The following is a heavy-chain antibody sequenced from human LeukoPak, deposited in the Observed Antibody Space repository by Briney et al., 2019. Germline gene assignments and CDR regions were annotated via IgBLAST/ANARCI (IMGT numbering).Heavy chain of an antibody. CDR3: PRGGQYVLHYDSSGYPPRGH. J-gene: IGHJ4*02. CDR1: AYTFTCYY. Sequence: ASVTVSCTASAYTFTCYYMHWVRQAPGQGLEWMGWINPNSGGTNYAQKFQGRVTMTRDTSISTAYMELSRLRSDATAVYYYPRGGQYVLHYDSSGYPPRGHWGQGTLVTVSS. V-gene: IGHV1-2*02. D-gene: IGHD3-22*01. CDR2: INPNSGGT.